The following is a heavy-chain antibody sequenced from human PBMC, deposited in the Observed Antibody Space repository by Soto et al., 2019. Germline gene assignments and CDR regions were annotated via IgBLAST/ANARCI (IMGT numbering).Heavy chain of an antibody. D-gene: IGHD3-3*01. V-gene: IGHV3-30-3*01. Sequence: PGGSLRLSCAASGFTFSSYAMHWVRQAPGKGLEWVAVISYDGSNKYYADSVKGRFTISRDNSKNTLYLQMNSLRAEDTAVYYCARDRGAFGVVISHFDYWGQGTLVTVSS. CDR2: ISYDGSNK. J-gene: IGHJ4*02. CDR1: GFTFSSYA. CDR3: ARDRGAFGVVISHFDY.